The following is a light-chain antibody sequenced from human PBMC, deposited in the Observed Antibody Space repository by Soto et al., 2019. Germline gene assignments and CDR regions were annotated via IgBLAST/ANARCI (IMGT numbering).Light chain of an antibody. CDR2: AAS. V-gene: IGKV1-39*01. J-gene: IGKJ2*01. Sequence: DIQMTQSPSSLSASVGDRVTFTCRASQFISNYLNWYQQKPGKAPKLLIYAASHLRSGVPSRFSGSASGIDFTLTISRLQPDDFATYYCQQSYSAYTFGQGTRLEIK. CDR3: QQSYSAYT. CDR1: QFISNY.